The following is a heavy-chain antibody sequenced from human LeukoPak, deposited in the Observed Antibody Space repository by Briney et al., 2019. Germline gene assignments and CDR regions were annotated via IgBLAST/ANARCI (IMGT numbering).Heavy chain of an antibody. CDR3: TTGGSYYAN. J-gene: IGHJ4*02. CDR1: GFTFSNAW. Sequence: GSLRLSCAASGFTFSNAWMTWVRQAPGQGLEWVGRTKSKTDGGTTDYAAPVKGRFTISRDDSKNTLYLQMNSLKTEDTAVYYCTTGGSYYANWGQGTLVTVSS. CDR2: TKSKTDGGTT. V-gene: IGHV3-15*01. D-gene: IGHD1-26*01.